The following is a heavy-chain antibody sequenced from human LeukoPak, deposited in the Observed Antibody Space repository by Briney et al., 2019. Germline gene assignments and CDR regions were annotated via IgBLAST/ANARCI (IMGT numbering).Heavy chain of an antibody. V-gene: IGHV1-69*13. Sequence: SVKVSCKASGGTFSSYAISWVRQAPGQGLEWMGGIIPIFGTANYAQKFQGRVTITADESTSTAYMELSSLRSEDTAVYYCAREAVAGTGGLDFDYWGQGTLVTVSS. CDR3: AREAVAGTGGLDFDY. CDR1: GGTFSSYA. CDR2: IIPIFGTA. J-gene: IGHJ4*02. D-gene: IGHD6-19*01.